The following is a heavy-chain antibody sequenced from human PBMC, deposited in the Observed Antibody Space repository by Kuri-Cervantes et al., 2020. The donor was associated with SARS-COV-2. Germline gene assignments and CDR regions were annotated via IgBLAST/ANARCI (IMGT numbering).Heavy chain of an antibody. J-gene: IGHJ6*03. CDR3: ARDRIAPTGWDYYMDV. Sequence: GESLKISCAASGFTFSSYAMHWVRQAPGKGLEWVAVISYDGSNKYYADSVKGRFTISRDNSKNTLYLQMNSLRAEDTAVYYCARDRIAPTGWDYYMDVWGKGNTVNGAS. CDR2: ISYDGSNK. D-gene: IGHD2-15*01. CDR1: GFTFSSYA. V-gene: IGHV3-30*04.